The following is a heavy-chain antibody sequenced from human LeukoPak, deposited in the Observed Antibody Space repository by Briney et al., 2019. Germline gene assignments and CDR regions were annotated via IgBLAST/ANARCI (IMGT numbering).Heavy chain of an antibody. Sequence: PSETLSPTCTVSGGSISSYYWSWIRQPPGKGLEWVSYISSSSSTIYYADSVKGRFTISRDNAKNSLYLQMNSLRAEDTAVYYCARDTGLLRLALWGQGTLVTVSS. CDR1: GGSISSYY. J-gene: IGHJ4*02. CDR2: ISSSSSTI. V-gene: IGHV3-48*01. D-gene: IGHD2-15*01. CDR3: ARDTGLLRLAL.